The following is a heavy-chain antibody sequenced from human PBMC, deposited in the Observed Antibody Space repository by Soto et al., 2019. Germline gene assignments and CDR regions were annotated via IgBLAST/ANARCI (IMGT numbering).Heavy chain of an antibody. CDR3: ARDKYYYESSLYRLYDY. D-gene: IGHD3-22*01. CDR2: IKQDGSEK. J-gene: IGHJ4*02. Sequence: GGSLRLSCAASGFSFSSYWMSWVRQAPGKGLEWVANIKQDGSEKYYVDSVKGRFTISRDNPRKSLFLQMNSLRADDAAVYYCARDKYYYESSLYRLYDYWGQGTLVTVSS. V-gene: IGHV3-7*01. CDR1: GFSFSSYW.